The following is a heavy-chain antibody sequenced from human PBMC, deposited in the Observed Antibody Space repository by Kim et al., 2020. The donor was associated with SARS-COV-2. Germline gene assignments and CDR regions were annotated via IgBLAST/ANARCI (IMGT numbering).Heavy chain of an antibody. CDR3: TRSAGPYDYYFDY. J-gene: IGHJ4*02. Sequence: SSPSFQGQVTISADKSTTTAYLQWSSLKASDTAMYYCTRSAGPYDYYFDYWGQGTLVTVSS. V-gene: IGHV5-51*01. D-gene: IGHD3-16*01.